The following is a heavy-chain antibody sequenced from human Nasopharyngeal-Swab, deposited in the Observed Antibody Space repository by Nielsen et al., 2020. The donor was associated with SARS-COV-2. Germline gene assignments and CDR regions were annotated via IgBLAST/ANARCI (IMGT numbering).Heavy chain of an antibody. CDR2: ISASGSFK. Sequence: GESLKISCAASALSFSSFEVNWVRQAPGKGLEWISYISASGSFKYYADSVKGRFTISRDNARKSLYLQMDSLRGEDTGVYYCAGRGISVSGDYYYYMDVWGKGTPVTVSS. J-gene: IGHJ6*03. V-gene: IGHV3-48*03. CDR1: ALSFSSFE. D-gene: IGHD3-3*02. CDR3: AGRGISVSGDYYYYMDV.